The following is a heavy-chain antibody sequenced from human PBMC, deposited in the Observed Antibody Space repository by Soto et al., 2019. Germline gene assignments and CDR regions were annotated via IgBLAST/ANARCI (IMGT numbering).Heavy chain of an antibody. V-gene: IGHV4-59*01. D-gene: IGHD1-26*01. CDR3: ARGGPYSGSYHDY. Sequence: SETLSLTCTVSCGSISSYYWSWIRQPPGNGLYCIGYIYYSVITSXXPSLKSRXXISVDTSKNHXSLKLXSVTAAYTALXYCARGGPYSGSYHDYWRQGTLVTVSS. CDR1: CGSISSYY. CDR2: IYYSVIT. J-gene: IGHJ4*02.